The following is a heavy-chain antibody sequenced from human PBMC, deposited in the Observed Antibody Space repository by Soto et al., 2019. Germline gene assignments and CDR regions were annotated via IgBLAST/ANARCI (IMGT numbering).Heavy chain of an antibody. CDR3: ATCSGGTCYLDYYGMDV. V-gene: IGHV3-15*01. D-gene: IGHD2-15*01. CDR2: IKSKTEGGTT. CDR1: GFTFSNAW. Sequence: EVQLVESGGGSVQPGGSLRLSCAASGFTFSNAWMSWVRQAPGKGLEWVGRIKSKTEGGTTDYSAPVQGRFIISRDDSKNTRYLQMNFLKTEDTAVYYCATCSGGTCYLDYYGMDVWGQGTTVTVSS. J-gene: IGHJ6*02.